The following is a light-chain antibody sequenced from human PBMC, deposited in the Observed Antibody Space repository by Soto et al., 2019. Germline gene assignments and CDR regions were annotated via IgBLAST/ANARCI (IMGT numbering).Light chain of an antibody. J-gene: IGKJ4*01. CDR3: QKCYSSPVT. CDR2: WAS. V-gene: IGKV4-1*01. CDR1: QSILFSSNNKNY. Sequence: DIVMTQSPDSLAVSLGERATINCKSSQSILFSSNNKNYLTWYQQKSGQPPKPLIYWASTRESGVPDRFSGSGSATDFTLTISSLEAEDVTVYYWQKCYSSPVTFGGGTKIEIK.